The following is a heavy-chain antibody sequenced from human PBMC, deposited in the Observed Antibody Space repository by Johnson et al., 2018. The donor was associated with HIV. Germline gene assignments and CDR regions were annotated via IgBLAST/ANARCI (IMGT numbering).Heavy chain of an antibody. V-gene: IGHV3-9*01. CDR2: IRWNSGSL. J-gene: IGHJ3*02. CDR1: GFTFDDYA. Sequence: VQLVESGGGLVQPGRSLRLSCAASGFTFDDYAMHWVRQAPGKGLAWVSGIRWNSGSLGSADSVKGRFTISRDNAKNYLYLHMNSLRAEDTAWDYCAKVEASMAARWYLTGAFDIWGQGTMVTVSS. CDR3: AKVEASMAARWYLTGAFDI. D-gene: IGHD6-6*01.